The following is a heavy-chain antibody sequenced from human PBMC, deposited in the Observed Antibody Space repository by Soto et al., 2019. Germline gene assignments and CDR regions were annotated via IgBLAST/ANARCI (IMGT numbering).Heavy chain of an antibody. CDR3: ARMGLTIGSLDY. CDR2: IDPGDTDT. Sequence: GESLKISCKGSGYSFTNYWIGWVRQMPGKGLEWMGIIDPGDTDTRYSSSFQGQVTISADKSIRTAYLQWSSLKASDTAMYYCARMGLTIGSLDYWGQGTLVTVSS. V-gene: IGHV5-51*01. D-gene: IGHD1-26*01. CDR1: GYSFTNYW. J-gene: IGHJ4*02.